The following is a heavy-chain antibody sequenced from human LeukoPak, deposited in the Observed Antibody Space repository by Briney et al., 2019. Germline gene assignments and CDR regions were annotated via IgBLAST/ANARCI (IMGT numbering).Heavy chain of an antibody. D-gene: IGHD3-10*01. Sequence: GRSLRLSCAASGFTFSSYAMHWVRQAPGKGLEWVAVISYDGSNKYYADSVKGRFTISRDNSKNTLYLQMNSLRAEDTAVYYCARDSSNMVQGLIMEGGAYWGQGTLVTVSS. CDR3: ARDSSNMVQGLIMEGGAY. CDR2: ISYDGSNK. J-gene: IGHJ4*02. V-gene: IGHV3-30-3*01. CDR1: GFTFSSYA.